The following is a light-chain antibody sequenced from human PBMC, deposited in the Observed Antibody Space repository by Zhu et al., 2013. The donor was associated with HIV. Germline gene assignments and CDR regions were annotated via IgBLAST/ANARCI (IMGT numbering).Light chain of an antibody. CDR2: KAS. Sequence: DIQMTQSPSTLSASVGDRVTITCRASHYISTWLAWYQHKPGKAPKLLIYKASNLQSGVASRFSGSGSGTEFTLTISSLQPDDFATYYCQQYNSYSTFGQGTKVEIK. CDR3: QQYNSYST. V-gene: IGKV1-5*03. CDR1: HYISTW. J-gene: IGKJ1*01.